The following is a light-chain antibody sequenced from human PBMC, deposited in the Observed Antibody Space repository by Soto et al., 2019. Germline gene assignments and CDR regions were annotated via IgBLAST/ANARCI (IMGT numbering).Light chain of an antibody. Sequence: EIVLTQSPATLSLSPGERATLSCRASHSVSSYVAWYQQKPGQSPRLLVYGASSRATGIPDSFSGSVSGTDFSLTISRLEPEDFAVYYCQQYGGSPTFGQGTKVDIK. CDR2: GAS. CDR1: HSVSSY. CDR3: QQYGGSPT. J-gene: IGKJ1*01. V-gene: IGKV3-20*01.